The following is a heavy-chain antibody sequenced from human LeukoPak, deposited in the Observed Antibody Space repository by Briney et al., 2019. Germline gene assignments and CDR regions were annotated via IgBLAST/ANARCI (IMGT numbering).Heavy chain of an antibody. Sequence: GGSLRLSCAASGFTFSDFSMTWVRQAPGKGLESVAYIKEDGSDKYYEDSVRGRFTISRDNAKSSLDLQMRSLRVEDTGVYYCARPRRGNSGDFFDLWGRGNRVTVTS. CDR3: ARPRRGNSGDFFDL. D-gene: IGHD4-23*01. V-gene: IGHV3-7*01. CDR2: IKEDGSDK. CDR1: GFTFSDFS. J-gene: IGHJ4*02.